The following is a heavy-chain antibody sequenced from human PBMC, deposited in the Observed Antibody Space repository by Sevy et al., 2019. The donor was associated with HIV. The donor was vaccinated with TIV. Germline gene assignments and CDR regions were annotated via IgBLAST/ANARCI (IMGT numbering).Heavy chain of an antibody. J-gene: IGHJ6*03. CDR3: ARGGGMRSNYYYYMDV. Sequence: ASVKVSCKASGGTLSNYAISWVRQAPGQGLEWMGGIIPIFGAASYAQKFQGRVTITADESTSTVYMELSSLRSEDTAVYYCARGGGMRSNYYYYMDVWGKWTTVTVSS. CDR2: IIPIFGAA. D-gene: IGHD3-16*01. CDR1: GGTLSNYA. V-gene: IGHV1-69*13.